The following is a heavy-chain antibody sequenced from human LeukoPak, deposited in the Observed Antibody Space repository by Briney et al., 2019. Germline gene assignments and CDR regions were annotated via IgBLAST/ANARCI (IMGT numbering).Heavy chain of an antibody. CDR3: ARLHSDYYMDV. Sequence: PGRSLRLSCAASGFTFSSYAMHWVRQAPGKGLEWVSYISSSGSTIYYADSVKGRFTISRDNAKNSLYLQMNSLRAEDTAVYYCARLHSDYYMDVWGKGTTVTVSS. V-gene: IGHV3-48*03. J-gene: IGHJ6*03. CDR2: ISSSGSTI. D-gene: IGHD4-11*01. CDR1: GFTFSSYA.